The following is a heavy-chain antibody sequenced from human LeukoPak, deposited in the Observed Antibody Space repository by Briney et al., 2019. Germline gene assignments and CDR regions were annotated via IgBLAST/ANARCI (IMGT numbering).Heavy chain of an antibody. D-gene: IGHD3-3*02. J-gene: IGHJ3*02. V-gene: IGHV1-69*05. CDR3: ARHGGLSIFGVAQPGRAFDI. CDR1: GGTFSTYA. CDR2: IIPIFGTA. Sequence: SVKVSCKASGGTFSTYAISWVRQAPGQGLEWMGEIIPIFGTANYAQKFQGRVTITTDESTSTAYMELSNLRSEDTAVYYCARHGGLSIFGVAQPGRAFDIWGQGTMVTVSS.